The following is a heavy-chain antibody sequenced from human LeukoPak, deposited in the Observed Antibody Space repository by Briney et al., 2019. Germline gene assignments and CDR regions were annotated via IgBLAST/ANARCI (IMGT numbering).Heavy chain of an antibody. V-gene: IGHV4-34*01. J-gene: IGHJ6*03. CDR1: GGSFSGYY. CDR3: ARHGVGATPDYYYMDV. D-gene: IGHD1-26*01. CDR2: INHSGST. Sequence: SETLSLTCAVYGGSFSGYYWSWIRQPPGKGLEWIGEINHSGSTNYNPSLKSRVTISVDTSKNQFSLKLSSVTAADTAVHYCARHGVGATPDYYYMDVWGQGTLVTVSS.